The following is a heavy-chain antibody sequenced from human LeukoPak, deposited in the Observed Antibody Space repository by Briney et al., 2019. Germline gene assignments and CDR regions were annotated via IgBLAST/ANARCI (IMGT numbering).Heavy chain of an antibody. CDR2: ISGSGGST. Sequence: GGSLRLSCAASGFTVSSNYMSWVRQAPGKGLEWVSAISGSGGSTYYADSVKGRFTISRDNSKNTLYLQMNSLRAEDTAVYYCAKRSGSVVRGVFFHWGQGTLVTVSS. V-gene: IGHV3-23*01. CDR3: AKRSGSVVRGVFFH. J-gene: IGHJ4*02. CDR1: GFTVSSNY. D-gene: IGHD3-10*01.